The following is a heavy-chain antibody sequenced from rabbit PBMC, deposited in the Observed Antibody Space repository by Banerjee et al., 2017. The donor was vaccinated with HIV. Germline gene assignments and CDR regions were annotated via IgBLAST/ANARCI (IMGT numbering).Heavy chain of an antibody. CDR2: IYTSSGST. Sequence: QEQLVESGGGLVQPGGSLKLSCKASGFDFSTYGVSWVRQAPGKGLELIACIYTSSGSTWYASWMNGRFTISRSTSLNTVDLKMTNLTAADTATYFCASYYTYGYAGSAYATPFNLWGQGTLVTVS. D-gene: IGHD6-1*01. V-gene: IGHV1S43*01. CDR1: GFDFSTYGV. J-gene: IGHJ4*01. CDR3: ASYYTYGYAGSAYATPFNL.